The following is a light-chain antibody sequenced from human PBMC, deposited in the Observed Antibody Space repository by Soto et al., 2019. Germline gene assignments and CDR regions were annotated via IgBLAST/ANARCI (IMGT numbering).Light chain of an antibody. CDR1: SSDIGGYNS. CDR2: EVN. CDR3: SSYTSSSTLYV. J-gene: IGLJ1*01. Sequence: QSALTQPPSASGSPGQSVTISCTGTSSDIGGYNSVSWYQQHPGKAPRLMIYEVNKRPSGVPDRFSGSKSGYTASLTVSGLQAEDEADYYCSSYTSSSTLYVFGTGTKVTVL. V-gene: IGLV2-8*01.